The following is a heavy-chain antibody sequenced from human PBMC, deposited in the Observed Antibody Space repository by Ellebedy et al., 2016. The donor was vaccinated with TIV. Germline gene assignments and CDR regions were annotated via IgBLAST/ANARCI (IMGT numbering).Heavy chain of an antibody. CDR2: INFDGSGT. CDR1: GFPFSNYW. V-gene: IGHV3-74*01. D-gene: IGHD3-10*01. J-gene: IGHJ4*02. CDR3: ATDKAGDSGIDY. Sequence: GESLKISCAASGFPFSNYWMHWVRQAPGKVLVWVSQINFDGSGTNYADSVKGRFSISRDNAKSTLYLQMNTRRAEDTAVYYCATDKAGDSGIDYWGQGTLVTVSS.